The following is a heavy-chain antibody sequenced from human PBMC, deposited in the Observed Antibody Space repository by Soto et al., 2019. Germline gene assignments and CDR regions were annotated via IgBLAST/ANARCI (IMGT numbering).Heavy chain of an antibody. CDR3: SRLGDDCSGGSCFTNWFDP. Sequence: SETLSLTCTVSGGSISSYYWSWIRQPPGKGLEWIGYIYYSGSTNYNPSLKSRVTISVDTSKNQLSLKLSSVTAADTAVYYCSRLGDDCSGGSCFTNWFDPWGQGTLVTVSS. CDR1: GGSISSYY. J-gene: IGHJ5*02. V-gene: IGHV4-59*01. D-gene: IGHD2-15*01. CDR2: IYYSGST.